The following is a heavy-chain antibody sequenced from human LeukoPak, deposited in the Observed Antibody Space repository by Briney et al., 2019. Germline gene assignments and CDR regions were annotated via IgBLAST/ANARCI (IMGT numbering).Heavy chain of an antibody. CDR3: ARSSGYYGNWFDP. Sequence: SETLSLTCTVSGGSISSYYWSWIRQPPGKGLEGVGYIYYSGSTNYNPSLKSRVPIPVDPSKNQFSLKLSSVTAADTAVYYCARSSGYYGNWFDPWGQGTLVTVSS. J-gene: IGHJ5*02. CDR2: IYYSGST. CDR1: GGSISSYY. V-gene: IGHV4-59*08. D-gene: IGHD3-22*01.